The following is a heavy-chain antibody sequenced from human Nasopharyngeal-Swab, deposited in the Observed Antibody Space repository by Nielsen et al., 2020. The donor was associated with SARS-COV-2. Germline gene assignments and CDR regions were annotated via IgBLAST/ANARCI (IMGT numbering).Heavy chain of an antibody. CDR1: GGTFISYA. D-gene: IGHD2-8*02. J-gene: IGHJ5*02. Sequence: SVKVSCKASGGTFISYAISWVRQAPGQGLEWMGGIIPIFATANYAQKFQGRVTITADESTSTAYMELSSLRSEDTAVYYCATSSPVVSSGNWFDPWGQGTLVTVSS. CDR2: IIPIFATA. V-gene: IGHV1-69*13. CDR3: ATSSPVVSSGNWFDP.